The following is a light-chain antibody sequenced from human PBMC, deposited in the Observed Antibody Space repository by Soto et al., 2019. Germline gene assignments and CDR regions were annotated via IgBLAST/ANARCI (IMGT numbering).Light chain of an antibody. J-gene: IGLJ3*02. V-gene: IGLV1-51*01. CDR2: DNN. Sequence: QSVLTQPPSVSAAPGQKVTISCSGSSSNIGNNYVSWYQQLPGTAPKLLIYDNNKRPSGIPDRFSGSKSGTSATLGITGLQTGDEADYYCGTWDTSLSTNWVFGGGTQLIVL. CDR3: GTWDTSLSTNWV. CDR1: SSNIGNNY.